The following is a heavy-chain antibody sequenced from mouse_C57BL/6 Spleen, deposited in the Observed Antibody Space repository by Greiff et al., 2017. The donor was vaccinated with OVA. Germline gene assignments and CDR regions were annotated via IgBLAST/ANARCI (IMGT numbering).Heavy chain of an antibody. D-gene: IGHD1-1*01. V-gene: IGHV5-17*01. CDR3: ARPFTTVVPYAMDY. Sequence: EVKLVESGGGLVKPGGSLKLSCAASGFTFSDYGMHWVRQAPEKGLEWVAYISSGSSTIYYADTVKGRFTISRDNAKNTLFLQMTSLRSEDTAMYYCARPFTTVVPYAMDYWGQGTSVTVSS. CDR2: ISSGSSTI. CDR1: GFTFSDYG. J-gene: IGHJ4*01.